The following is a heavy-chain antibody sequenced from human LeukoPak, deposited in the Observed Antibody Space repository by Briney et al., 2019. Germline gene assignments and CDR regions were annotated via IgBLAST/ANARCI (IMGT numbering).Heavy chain of an antibody. Sequence: GESLKISCKGSGYSFTNYWIGWVRQTPGKGLEWMGIIYPGDSDTRYIPSFQGQVTISADKSINTAYLQWSSLKASDTAIYYCARQMIRGVIIAPFDYWGQGTLVTVSS. CDR1: GYSFTNYW. J-gene: IGHJ4*02. D-gene: IGHD3-10*01. CDR3: ARQMIRGVIIAPFDY. CDR2: IYPGDSDT. V-gene: IGHV5-51*01.